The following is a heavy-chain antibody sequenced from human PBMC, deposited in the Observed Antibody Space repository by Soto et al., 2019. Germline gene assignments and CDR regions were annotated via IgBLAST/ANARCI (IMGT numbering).Heavy chain of an antibody. CDR2: ISADNGNT. Sequence: GASVKVSCKASGHTFTKYGISWVRQAPGQGLEWMGWISADNGNTKYYGRKFQGRVTMTRNTSISTAYMELSSLRSEDTAVYYCARDPPGNTYYDFWSGYYHYYYYYGMDVWGQGTTVTVSS. CDR1: GHTFTKYG. J-gene: IGHJ6*02. CDR3: ARDPPGNTYYDFWSGYYHYYYYYGMDV. D-gene: IGHD3-3*01. V-gene: IGHV1-18*01.